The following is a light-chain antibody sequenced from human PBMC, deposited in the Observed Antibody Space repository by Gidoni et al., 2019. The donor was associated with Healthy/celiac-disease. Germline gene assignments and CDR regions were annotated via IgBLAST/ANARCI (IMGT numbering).Light chain of an antibody. CDR2: DAS. Sequence: DIQMTQSPSTLSASVGGRVTITCRASPSSSSWWDWYQQKPGKAPKLLIYDASSLESGVPSRFSGSGSGTEFTLTISSLQPDDFATYYCQQYNSYPMYTFGQGTKLEIK. CDR1: PSSSSW. J-gene: IGKJ2*01. CDR3: QQYNSYPMYT. V-gene: IGKV1-5*01.